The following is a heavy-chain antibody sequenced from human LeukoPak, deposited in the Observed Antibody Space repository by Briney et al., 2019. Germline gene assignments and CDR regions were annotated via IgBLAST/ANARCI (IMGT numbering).Heavy chain of an antibody. J-gene: IGHJ4*02. CDR3: ARAGVGSGGYIG. Sequence: PGGSLRLSCAASGFTFRNYWMSWVRQAPGKGLEWVANIKEDGSEKHYVDSVRGRFTISRDNAKKSLYLQVNSLRAEDAAVYYCARAGVGSGGYIGWGQGTLVTVSS. CDR1: GFTFRNYW. V-gene: IGHV3-7*01. D-gene: IGHD5-12*01. CDR2: IKEDGSEK.